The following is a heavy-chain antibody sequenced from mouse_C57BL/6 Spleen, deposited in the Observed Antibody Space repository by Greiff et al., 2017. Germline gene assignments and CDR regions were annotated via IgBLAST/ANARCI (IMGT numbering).Heavy chain of an antibody. CDR3: ARRDYDGYFDY. J-gene: IGHJ2*01. CDR2: IYPGDGDT. D-gene: IGHD2-4*01. V-gene: IGHV1-82*01. CDR1: GYAFSSSW. Sequence: VHLVESGPELVKPGASVKISCKASGYAFSSSWMNWVKQRPGKGLEWIGRIYPGDGDTNYNGKFKGKATLTADKSSSTAYMQLSSLTSEDSAVYFCARRDYDGYFDYWGQGTTLTVSS.